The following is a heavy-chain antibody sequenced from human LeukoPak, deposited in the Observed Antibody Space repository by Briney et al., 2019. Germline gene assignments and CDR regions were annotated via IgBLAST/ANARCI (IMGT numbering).Heavy chain of an antibody. V-gene: IGHV3-48*02. D-gene: IGHD2-21*01. CDR1: GFTFSTYA. Sequence: PGGSLRLSCAASGFTFSTYAMTWVRQAPGKGLEWVSSITSSSTIYYADSVKGRFTISRDNAKNSLYLQMNSLRHDDTAVYYCARRYSSVYWAMDVWGQGTTVTVSS. CDR2: ITSSSTI. CDR3: ARRYSSVYWAMDV. J-gene: IGHJ6*02.